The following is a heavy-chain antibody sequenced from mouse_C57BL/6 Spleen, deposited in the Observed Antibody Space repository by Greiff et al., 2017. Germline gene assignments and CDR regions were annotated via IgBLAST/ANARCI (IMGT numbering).Heavy chain of an antibody. V-gene: IGHV1-69*01. CDR3: ARWGDVAD. CDR2: IDPSDSYT. J-gene: IGHJ3*01. D-gene: IGHD3-3*01. CDR1: GYTFTSYW. Sequence: QVQLQQPGAELVMPGASVKLSCTASGYTFTSYWMHWVKRRPGQGLEWIGEIDPSDSYTNYNQKFKGQSTLTVDKSSSTAYMQLSSLTSADAAVYYCARWGDVADWGQGTLVTVSA.